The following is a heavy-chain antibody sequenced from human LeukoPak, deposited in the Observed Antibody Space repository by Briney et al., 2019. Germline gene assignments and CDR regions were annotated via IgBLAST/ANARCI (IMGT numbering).Heavy chain of an antibody. CDR1: GGSISYSSYY. Sequence: KPSETLSLTCTVSGGSISYSSYYWGWIRQPPGKGLEWVASVHYTGSTYYPPSLKGRVTISVDTSRNQFSLTVNSVTAADTAVYYCYPTLRPNWGQGTLVTVSS. CDR2: VHYTGST. V-gene: IGHV4-39*01. CDR3: YPTLRPN. J-gene: IGHJ4*02. D-gene: IGHD4-17*01.